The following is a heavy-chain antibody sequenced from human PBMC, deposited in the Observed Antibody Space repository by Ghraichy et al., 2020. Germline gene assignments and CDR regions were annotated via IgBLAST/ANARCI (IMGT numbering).Heavy chain of an antibody. CDR1: GFTFSSYW. CDR2: INSDGSRT. J-gene: IGHJ4*02. V-gene: IGHV3-74*01. D-gene: IGHD5-24*01. CDR3: ATERRWDGYPIDN. Sequence: GGSLRLSCAASGFTFSSYWMHWVRQAPGKGLVWVSRINSDGSRTWYADSVKGRFTISRDNAGTTVFLQMNSLRAEDTAVYYCATERRWDGYPIDNLGQGTLVTVSS.